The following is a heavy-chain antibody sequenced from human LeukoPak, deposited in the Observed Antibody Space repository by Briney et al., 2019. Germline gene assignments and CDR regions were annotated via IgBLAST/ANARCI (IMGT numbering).Heavy chain of an antibody. CDR3: ARGDHYDVLTGFQTPSHLSDY. J-gene: IGHJ4*02. D-gene: IGHD3-9*01. Sequence: ALVKVSCKASGYTFTGYYVHWVRQAPGQGLEWMGWINPNSGGTNYAQKFQGRFTMTRDTSITTAYMELSRLRSDDTAVYYCARGDHYDVLTGFQTPSHLSDYWGQGTLVTVSS. CDR1: GYTFTGYY. V-gene: IGHV1-2*02. CDR2: INPNSGGT.